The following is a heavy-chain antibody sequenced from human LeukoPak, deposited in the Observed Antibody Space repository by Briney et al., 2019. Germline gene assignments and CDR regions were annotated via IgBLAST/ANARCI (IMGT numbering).Heavy chain of an antibody. V-gene: IGHV3-15*01. Sequence: GGSLRLSCAASGFTFSNAWMSWVRQAPGKGLEWVGRIKSKTDGGTTDYAAPVKGRFTISRDDSKNTLYLQMNSLKTEDTAVYYCTTDPTIAVAGTGFDYWGQGTLVTVSS. D-gene: IGHD6-19*01. CDR2: IKSKTDGGTT. CDR3: TTDPTIAVAGTGFDY. J-gene: IGHJ4*02. CDR1: GFTFSNAW.